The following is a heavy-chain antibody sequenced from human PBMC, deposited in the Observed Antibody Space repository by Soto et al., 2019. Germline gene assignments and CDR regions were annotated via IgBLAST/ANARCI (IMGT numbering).Heavy chain of an antibody. D-gene: IGHD2-15*01. V-gene: IGHV1-2*02. CDR2: INPNSGVT. CDR3: ASVVGSDAYYYYRIDV. Sequence: ASVKVSCKASEDTFTDYFIHWVRQAPGQGLEWMGWINPNSGVTNFAQKFQGRVSMTRDTSISTAYMELTRLRSDDTAVYYCASVVGSDAYYYYRIDVWGRRPTVTVSS. CDR1: EDTFTDYF. J-gene: IGHJ6*02.